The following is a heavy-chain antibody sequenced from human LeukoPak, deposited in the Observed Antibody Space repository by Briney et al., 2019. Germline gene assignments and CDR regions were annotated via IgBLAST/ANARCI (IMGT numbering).Heavy chain of an antibody. V-gene: IGHV1-2*02. J-gene: IGHJ4*02. CDR3: AREGNGLLSKDLDY. D-gene: IGHD2/OR15-2a*01. Sequence: ASVKVSCKGSGYTFTDYYQHWVRQAPGQGLEWVGYINPRDGGTSSPPNFRGRVTMTTDASSSTVYMELSRLTSADTAIYYCAREGNGLLSKDLDYWGQGTLVTVSS. CDR2: INPRDGGT. CDR1: GYTFTDYY.